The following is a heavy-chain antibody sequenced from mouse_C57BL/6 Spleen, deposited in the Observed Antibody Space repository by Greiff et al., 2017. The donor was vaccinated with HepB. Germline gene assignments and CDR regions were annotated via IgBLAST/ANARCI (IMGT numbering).Heavy chain of an antibody. Sequence: QVQLQQSGAELVKPGASVKISCKASGYAFSSYWMNWVKQRPGKGLEWIGQIYPGDGDTNYNGKFKGKATLTADKSSSTAYMQLSSLTSEDSAVYFCARSLITTGVAHYFDYWGQGTTLTVSS. V-gene: IGHV1-80*01. CDR1: GYAFSSYW. CDR3: ARSLITTGVAHYFDY. J-gene: IGHJ2*01. CDR2: IYPGDGDT. D-gene: IGHD1-1*01.